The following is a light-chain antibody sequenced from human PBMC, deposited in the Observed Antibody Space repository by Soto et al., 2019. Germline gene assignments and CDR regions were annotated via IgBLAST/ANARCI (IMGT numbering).Light chain of an antibody. CDR3: QQYNFWPPLT. V-gene: IGKV3-15*01. CDR1: QCVNSN. CDR2: DES. Sequence: EIVMTQSPATLSVSPGERATLSCRASQCVNSNLAWYRQKPGQAPRLLISDESTRATGVPARFSGSGSGTEFTLTISSLQSEDSGIYYCQQYNFWPPLTFGGGTKVEIK. J-gene: IGKJ4*01.